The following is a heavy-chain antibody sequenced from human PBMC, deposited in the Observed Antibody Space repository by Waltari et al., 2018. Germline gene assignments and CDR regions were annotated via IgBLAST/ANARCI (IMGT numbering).Heavy chain of an antibody. CDR1: DVPITSNRHY. D-gene: IGHD5-12*01. J-gene: IGHJ3*01. CDR3: ATYIGASIGTASFDV. CDR2: LSYNGAT. V-gene: IGHV4-39*01. Sequence: HLQLQESGPGLLKPSETLSLTCSVSDVPITSNRHYWVWIRPPPGQGLEWIGTLSYNGATYSSPSLKGRVTISRDTSKNQLSLILGSVTAADTAVYYCATYIGASIGTASFDVWGQGTMVTVSA.